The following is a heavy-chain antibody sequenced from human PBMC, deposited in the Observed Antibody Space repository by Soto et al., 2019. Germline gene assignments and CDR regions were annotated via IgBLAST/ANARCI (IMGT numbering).Heavy chain of an antibody. D-gene: IGHD2-2*01. Sequence: QVQLVQSGAEVKKPGSSVKVSCKASGGTFSSYAISWVRQAPGQGLEWMGGIIPIFGTANYAKKFQGRVTITADESTSTDHMELISVRSEDTAGDYCAAVLGYCISTSCYHYYYYGMDVWGQGTTVTVSS. CDR3: AAVLGYCISTSCYHYYYYGMDV. CDR1: GGTFSSYA. CDR2: IIPIFGTA. V-gene: IGHV1-69*12. J-gene: IGHJ6*02.